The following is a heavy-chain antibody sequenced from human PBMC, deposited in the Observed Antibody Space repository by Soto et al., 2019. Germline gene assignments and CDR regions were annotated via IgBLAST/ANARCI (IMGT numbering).Heavy chain of an antibody. CDR2: IIPIFGTA. D-gene: IGHD3-9*01. Sequence: GASVKVSCKASGGTFSSYAISWVRQAPGQGLEWMGGIIPIFGTANYAQKFQGRVTITADESTSTAYMELSSLRSEDTAVYYCARDLADYDILTGSVLYYYYGMDVWGQGTTVTVSS. J-gene: IGHJ6*02. CDR1: GGTFSSYA. V-gene: IGHV1-69*13. CDR3: ARDLADYDILTGSVLYYYYGMDV.